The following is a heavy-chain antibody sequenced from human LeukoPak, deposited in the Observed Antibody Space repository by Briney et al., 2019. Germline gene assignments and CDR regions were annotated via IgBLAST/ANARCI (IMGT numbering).Heavy chain of an antibody. D-gene: IGHD3-10*01. CDR1: GYSISSGYY. Sequence: SETLSLTCTVSGYSISSGYYWGWIRQPPGKGLEWIGSIYHSGSTYYNPSLKSRVTISVDTSKNQFSLKLSSVTAADTAVYYCARGGYGSGSYLEGYWFDPWGQGTLVTVSS. CDR2: IYHSGST. J-gene: IGHJ5*02. V-gene: IGHV4-38-2*02. CDR3: ARGGYGSGSYLEGYWFDP.